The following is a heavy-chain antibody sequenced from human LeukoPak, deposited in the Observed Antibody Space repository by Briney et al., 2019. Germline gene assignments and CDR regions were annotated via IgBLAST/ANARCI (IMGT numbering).Heavy chain of an antibody. CDR1: GYTFTIYG. J-gene: IGHJ4*02. CDR2: ISGYNGNT. Sequence: ASVKVSFKASGYTFTIYGISWVRQAPGQGLEWMGWISGYNGNTKYAQKLQGRVTMTTDTSTSTAYMEVRSLRSDDTAVYYCARGLRYGDYLAPLDYWGQGTLVTVSS. V-gene: IGHV1-18*01. CDR3: ARGLRYGDYLAPLDY. D-gene: IGHD4-17*01.